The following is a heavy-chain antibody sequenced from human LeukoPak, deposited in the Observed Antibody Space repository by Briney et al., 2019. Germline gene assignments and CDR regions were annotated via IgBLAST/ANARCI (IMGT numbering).Heavy chain of an antibody. CDR2: IKEDGSKK. Sequence: GGSLRLSCAASGFNFRGYWMKWVRQALGKGLEWVANIKEDGSKKYYVDSVKGRFTISRDNAENSLYLQMNSLRVEDTAVYYCARGSAWERGSYDYWGQGTLVTVSS. D-gene: IGHD1-26*01. CDR1: GFNFRGYW. J-gene: IGHJ4*02. CDR3: ARGSAWERGSYDY. V-gene: IGHV3-7*05.